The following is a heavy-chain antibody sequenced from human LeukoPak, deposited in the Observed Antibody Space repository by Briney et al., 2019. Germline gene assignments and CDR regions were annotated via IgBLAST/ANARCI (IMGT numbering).Heavy chain of an antibody. V-gene: IGHV4-34*01. Sequence: SETLSLTCAVYGGSFSGYYWTWIRQPPGKGLEWIGEIKYSGSTNHNPSLKSRVSISVDTSKNQFSLKLTSVTAADTAVYYCARGLYNWSDRTGFDYWGQGTLVTVSS. CDR3: ARGLYNWSDRTGFDY. D-gene: IGHD1-20*01. J-gene: IGHJ4*02. CDR2: IKYSGST. CDR1: GGSFSGYY.